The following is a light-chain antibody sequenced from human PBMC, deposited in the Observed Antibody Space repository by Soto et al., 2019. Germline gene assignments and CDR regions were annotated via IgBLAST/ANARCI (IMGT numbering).Light chain of an antibody. J-gene: IGKJ1*01. CDR1: QSVLYSSNNKNY. V-gene: IGKV4-1*01. Sequence: DIVMTQSPDSLAVSLGERATINCKSSQSVLYSSNNKNYLVWYQQKPGQPPKLLIYWASTRESGVPDRFSGSGSGTDFTLIISSLQAEDVAVYYCQQYYSTPTFGQGTKVEIK. CDR3: QQYYSTPT. CDR2: WAS.